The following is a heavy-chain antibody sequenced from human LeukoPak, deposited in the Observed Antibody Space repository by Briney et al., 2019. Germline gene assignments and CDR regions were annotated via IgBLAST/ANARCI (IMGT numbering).Heavy chain of an antibody. CDR2: IKQDGSEK. CDR1: GFTFSSYW. J-gene: IGHJ5*02. V-gene: IGHV3-7*03. Sequence: PGGSLRLSCAASGFTFSSYWMSWVRQAPGKGLEWVANIKQDGSEKYYVDSMKGRFTISRDNAKNSLYLQMNSLRAEDTAVYYCARERDRYFDWLMEFDPWGQGTLVTASS. CDR3: ARERDRYFDWLMEFDP. D-gene: IGHD3-9*01.